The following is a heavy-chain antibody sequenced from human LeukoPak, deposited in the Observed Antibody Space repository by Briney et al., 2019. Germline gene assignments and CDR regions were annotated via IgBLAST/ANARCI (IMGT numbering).Heavy chain of an antibody. D-gene: IGHD3-22*01. Sequence: EASVKVSCKASGYTFTGYYMHWVRQAPGQGLEWMGRINPNSGGTNYAQKFQGRVTMTRDTSISTAYMELSRLRSDDTAVYYCARSPTYYYDSSGYNYWGRGTLVTVSS. CDR3: ARSPTYYYDSSGYNY. CDR1: GYTFTGYY. V-gene: IGHV1-2*06. CDR2: INPNSGGT. J-gene: IGHJ4*02.